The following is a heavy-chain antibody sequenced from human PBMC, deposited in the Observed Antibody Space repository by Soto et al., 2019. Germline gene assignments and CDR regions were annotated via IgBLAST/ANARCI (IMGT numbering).Heavy chain of an antibody. V-gene: IGHV5-51*01. J-gene: IGHJ5*02. CDR2: IYPGDSDT. D-gene: IGHD2-15*01. CDR1: GYSFTSYW. CDR3: ARYCSGGSCYSQNWFDP. Sequence: GESLKISGKGSGYSFTSYWIGWVRQMPGKGLEWMGIIYPGDSDTRYSPSFQGQVTISADKSISTAYLQWSSLKASDTAMYYCARYCSGGSCYSQNWFDPWAREPWSPSPQ.